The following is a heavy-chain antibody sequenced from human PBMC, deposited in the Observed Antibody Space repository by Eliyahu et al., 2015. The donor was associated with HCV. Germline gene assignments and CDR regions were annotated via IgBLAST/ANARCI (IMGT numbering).Heavy chain of an antibody. CDR3: AKDRTGDSSWNLLDP. Sequence: QVQLVESGGGVVQPGRSLRLSCAASGFTFSTHGIHWVRQAPGKGLEWVAVISYDGNNKYYLDSVKGRFIISRDNSKNTVYLQMNSLRAEDTAVYHCAKDRTGDSSWNLLDPWGQGTLVTVSS. D-gene: IGHD6-13*01. V-gene: IGHV3-30*18. CDR1: GFTFSTHG. CDR2: ISYDGNNK. J-gene: IGHJ5*02.